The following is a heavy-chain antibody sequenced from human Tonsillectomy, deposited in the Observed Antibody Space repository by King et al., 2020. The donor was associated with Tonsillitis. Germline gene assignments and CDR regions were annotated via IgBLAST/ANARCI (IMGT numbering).Heavy chain of an antibody. Sequence: VQLVESGGGLVKPGGSLRLSCAASGFPFSSYSMNWVRQAPGKGLEWVSSISSSSTYIYYADSVKGRFTISRDNAKNSLYLQMNSLRAEDTAVYYCASDVPYSYCGGDCYAFDYWGQGTLVTVSS. J-gene: IGHJ4*02. D-gene: IGHD2-21*02. V-gene: IGHV3-21*01. CDR2: ISSSSTYI. CDR3: ASDVPYSYCGGDCYAFDY. CDR1: GFPFSSYS.